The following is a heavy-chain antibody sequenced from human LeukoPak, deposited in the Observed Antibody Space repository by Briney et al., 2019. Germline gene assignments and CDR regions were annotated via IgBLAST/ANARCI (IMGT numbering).Heavy chain of an antibody. Sequence: SQALSLTCTVSGGSISSGGYYWSWIRQHPGKGLEWIGYIFYSGSTDYNPSLKSRVIISVDTSKNQFSLKLSSVTAADTAVYYCASSMVRGVIAFDYWGQGTLVTVSS. CDR1: GGSISSGGYY. CDR2: IFYSGST. D-gene: IGHD3-10*01. CDR3: ASSMVRGVIAFDY. J-gene: IGHJ4*02. V-gene: IGHV4-31*03.